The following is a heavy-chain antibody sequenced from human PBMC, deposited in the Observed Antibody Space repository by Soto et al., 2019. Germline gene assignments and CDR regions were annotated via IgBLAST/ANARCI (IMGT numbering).Heavy chain of an antibody. CDR2: INHSGST. J-gene: IGHJ4*02. V-gene: IGHV4-34*01. D-gene: IGHD3-10*01. Sequence: PSETLSLTCAVYGGSFSGYYWSWIRQPPGKGLEWIGEINHSGSTNYNPSLKSRATISVDTSKNQFSLKLSSVTAADTAVYYCARGVYYGSGSLGYWGQGTLVTVSS. CDR3: ARGVYYGSGSLGY. CDR1: GGSFSGYY.